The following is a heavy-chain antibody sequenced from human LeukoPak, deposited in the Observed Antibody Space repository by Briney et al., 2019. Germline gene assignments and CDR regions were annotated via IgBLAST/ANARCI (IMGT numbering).Heavy chain of an antibody. CDR3: ARRAHSGAMITLDY. CDR1: GYSFSSYW. Sequence: GESLKISCQGSGYSFSSYWIGWVRQMPGKGLEWMGIIYPDDSDTTYSPSFQGQVTISADNSISTAYLQWSSLKASDTAMYYCARRAHSGAMITLDYWGQGTLVTVSS. CDR2: IYPDDSDT. V-gene: IGHV5-51*01. D-gene: IGHD5-12*01. J-gene: IGHJ4*02.